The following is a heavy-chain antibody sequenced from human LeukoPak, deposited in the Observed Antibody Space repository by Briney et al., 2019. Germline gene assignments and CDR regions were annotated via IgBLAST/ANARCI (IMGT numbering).Heavy chain of an antibody. J-gene: IGHJ4*02. Sequence: GGTLRLSCAASGFTFSSYGMSWVRQAPGKGLEWVSAISGSGGSTYYADSVKGRFTISRDNSKNTLYLQMNSLRAEDTAVYYCAKLYSGSYYGFDYWGQGTLVTVSS. D-gene: IGHD1-26*01. CDR2: ISGSGGST. CDR1: GFTFSSYG. CDR3: AKLYSGSYYGFDY. V-gene: IGHV3-23*01.